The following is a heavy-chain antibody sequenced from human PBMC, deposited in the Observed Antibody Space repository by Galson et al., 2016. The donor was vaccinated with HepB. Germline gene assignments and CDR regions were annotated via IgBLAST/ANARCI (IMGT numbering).Heavy chain of an antibody. D-gene: IGHD4-17*01. J-gene: IGHJ4*02. CDR1: GFTFSTYS. CDR2: ISGRNDI. Sequence: SLRLSCAASGFTFSTYSMNWVRQAPGKGLEWVSSISGRNDIYYADSVKGRFTISRDNAENSLYLQMNSLTAEDTAVYYCARGGRSDYGDCWGQGSLVTVSS. V-gene: IGHV3-21*06. CDR3: ARGGRSDYGDC.